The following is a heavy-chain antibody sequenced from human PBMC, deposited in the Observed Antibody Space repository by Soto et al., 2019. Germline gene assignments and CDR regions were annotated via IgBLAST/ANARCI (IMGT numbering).Heavy chain of an antibody. CDR3: ARITNYYDSSGYYSQYFDY. V-gene: IGHV1-69*13. D-gene: IGHD3-22*01. J-gene: IGHJ4*02. Sequence: SVKVSCKASGGTFSSYAISWVRQAPGQGLEWMGGIIPIFGTANYAQKFQGRVTITADESTSTAYMELSSLRSEDTAVYYCARITNYYDSSGYYSQYFDYWGQGTLVTVS. CDR2: IIPIFGTA. CDR1: GGTFSSYA.